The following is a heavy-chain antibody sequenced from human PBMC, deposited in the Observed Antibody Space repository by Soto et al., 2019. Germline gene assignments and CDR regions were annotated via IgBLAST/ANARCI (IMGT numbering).Heavy chain of an antibody. Sequence: ASVKVSCKTSGYSFTDYKLHWVRQAPGQGLEWMGWVDPNGGGSNSAQKFQGSVTMTWDTSITTAYLDLTRRTTNDTATYFCATWVDYGDFEGFDFWG. CDR2: VDPNGGGS. J-gene: IGHJ4*01. D-gene: IGHD4-17*01. V-gene: IGHV1-2*04. CDR1: GYSFTDYK. CDR3: ATWVDYGDFEGFDF.